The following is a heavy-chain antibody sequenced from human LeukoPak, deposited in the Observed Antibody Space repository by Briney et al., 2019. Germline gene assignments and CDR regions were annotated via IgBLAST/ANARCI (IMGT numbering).Heavy chain of an antibody. J-gene: IGHJ4*02. CDR3: ARDAA. D-gene: IGHD6-25*01. V-gene: IGHV1-69*13. CDR2: IIPMLNKA. CDR1: GGTFSSYA. Sequence: SVKVSCKASGGTFSSYAISWVRQAPGQGLEWMGGIIPMLNKANYAQKFQGRVTITADESTTTVYMEMSSLKYNDTAMYYCARDAAWGQGTQVTVSS.